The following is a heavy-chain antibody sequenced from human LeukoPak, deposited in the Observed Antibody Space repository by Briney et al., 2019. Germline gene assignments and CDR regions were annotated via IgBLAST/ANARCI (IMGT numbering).Heavy chain of an antibody. CDR1: GFTFSNNG. V-gene: IGHV3-23*01. J-gene: IGHJ5*02. Sequence: GGSLRLSCVVSGFTFSNNGMSWVRQAPGKGLEWASGLSGSGSSVYYADSVRGRLTISRDNSRNTLYLQLDSLRADDTAVYFCVKGLNRFDPWGQGTLVTVSS. CDR2: LSGSGSSV. D-gene: IGHD4-11*01. CDR3: VKGLNRFDP.